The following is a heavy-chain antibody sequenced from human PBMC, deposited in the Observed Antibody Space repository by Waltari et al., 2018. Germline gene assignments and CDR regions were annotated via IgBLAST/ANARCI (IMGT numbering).Heavy chain of an antibody. CDR3: ARGEAAYYDFWGGYNYFDD. Sequence: QVQLQESRPGLVKPSETLSLTCTVSGGSISSYYWSWIRQPPGKGLEWIGYIYYSGSTNYNPSLKSRVTISVDTSKNQVSLKLSSVTAADTAVYYWARGEAAYYDFWGGYNYFDDWGQGTLVTVSS. V-gene: IGHV4-59*01. CDR1: GGSISSYY. J-gene: IGHJ4*02. CDR2: IYYSGST. D-gene: IGHD3-3*01.